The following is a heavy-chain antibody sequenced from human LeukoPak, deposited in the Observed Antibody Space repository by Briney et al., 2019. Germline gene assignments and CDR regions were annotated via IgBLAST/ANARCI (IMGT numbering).Heavy chain of an antibody. V-gene: IGHV4-39*07. CDR2: IYYSGST. CDR3: AGVPCGYYDSSGYYYVCAFDI. CDR1: GGSISSSSYY. Sequence: SETLSLTCTVSGGSISSSSYYWGWIRQPPGKGLEWIGSIYYSGSTYYNPSRKSRVTISVNTSKNQFSLKLSSVTAVDTAVYYCAGVPCGYYDSSGYYYVCAFDIWGQGTMVTVSS. J-gene: IGHJ3*02. D-gene: IGHD3-22*01.